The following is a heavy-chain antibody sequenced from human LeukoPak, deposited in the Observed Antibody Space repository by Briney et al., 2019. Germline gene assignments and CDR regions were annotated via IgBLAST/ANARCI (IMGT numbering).Heavy chain of an antibody. V-gene: IGHV4-59*12. Sequence: PSETLSLTCSVSGGSISGYYWSWIRQPPGKGLEWIGYIYYSGTTIYNPSLKSRLTISSDTSKNQFSLNLSSVTAADTAVYYCARDKTHFYGSGSSNWFDPWGQGILVTVSS. CDR2: IYYSGTT. CDR1: GGSISGYY. D-gene: IGHD3-10*01. CDR3: ARDKTHFYGSGSSNWFDP. J-gene: IGHJ5*02.